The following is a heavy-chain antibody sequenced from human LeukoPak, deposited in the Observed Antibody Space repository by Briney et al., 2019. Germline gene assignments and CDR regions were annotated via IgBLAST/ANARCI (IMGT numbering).Heavy chain of an antibody. CDR3: ARERYGSGSYYFDY. V-gene: IGHV3-33*01. CDR1: GFTFSSYG. D-gene: IGHD3-10*01. J-gene: IGHJ4*02. CDR2: IWYDGSNK. Sequence: PGGSLRLSCAASGFTFSSYGMHWVRQAPGKGLEWVAVIWYDGSNKYYADSVKGRFTISRDNSKNTLYLQINSLRAEDTAVYYCARERYGSGSYYFDYWGQGTLVTVSS.